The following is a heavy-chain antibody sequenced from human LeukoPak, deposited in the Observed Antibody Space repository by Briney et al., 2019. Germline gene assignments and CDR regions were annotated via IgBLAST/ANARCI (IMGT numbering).Heavy chain of an antibody. J-gene: IGHJ4*02. CDR2: ISSNGGST. CDR1: GFTFSSYA. V-gene: IGHV3-64*01. CDR3: AKDVSLGYCSGGSCSAHFDY. D-gene: IGHD2-15*01. Sequence: GGSLRLSCAASGFTFSSYAIHWVRQAPGKGLEYVSSISSNGGSTDYANSVKGRFTISRDNSKNSLYLQMNSLRTEDMALYYCAKDVSLGYCSGGSCSAHFDYWGQGTLVTVSS.